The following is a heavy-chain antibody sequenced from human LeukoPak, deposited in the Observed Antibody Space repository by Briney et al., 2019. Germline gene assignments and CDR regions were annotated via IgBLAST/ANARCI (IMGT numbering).Heavy chain of an antibody. J-gene: IGHJ4*02. D-gene: IGHD3-3*01. Sequence: PGRSLRLSCAASGFTFSSYGMHWVRQAPGKGLEWVAVISYDGSNKYYADSVKGRFTISRDNSKNTLYLQMNSLRAEDTAVYYCAKTYYDFWSGYYDYRGQGTLVTVSS. CDR2: ISYDGSNK. CDR1: GFTFSSYG. CDR3: AKTYYDFWSGYYDY. V-gene: IGHV3-30*18.